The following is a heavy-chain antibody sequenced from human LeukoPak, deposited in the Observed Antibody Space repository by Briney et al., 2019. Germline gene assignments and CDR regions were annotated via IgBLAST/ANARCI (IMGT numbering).Heavy chain of an antibody. Sequence: GGSLRLSCAASGFTFSSSAMSWVRQAPGKGLEWVSSISGSGFSTYYADSVKGRFTISRDNSKNTLYLQMNSLRAEDTAVYYCAKDRISGSLGYFDYWGQGTLVTVSS. CDR2: ISGSGFST. CDR3: AKDRISGSLGYFDY. J-gene: IGHJ4*02. CDR1: GFTFSSSA. V-gene: IGHV3-23*01. D-gene: IGHD1-26*01.